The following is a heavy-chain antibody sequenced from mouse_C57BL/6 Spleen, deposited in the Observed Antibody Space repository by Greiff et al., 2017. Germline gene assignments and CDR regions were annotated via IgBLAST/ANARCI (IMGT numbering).Heavy chain of an antibody. CDR1: GYTFTSYW. Sequence: QVQLQQPGAELVKPGASVKLSCKASGYTFTSYWMHWVKQRPGQGLEWIGMIHPNSGSTNYNEKFKSKATLTVDKSSSTAYMQLSSLTSEDSAVYYCARDSNYRSYAMDYWGQGTSVTVSS. D-gene: IGHD2-5*01. J-gene: IGHJ4*01. CDR2: IHPNSGST. CDR3: ARDSNYRSYAMDY. V-gene: IGHV1-64*01.